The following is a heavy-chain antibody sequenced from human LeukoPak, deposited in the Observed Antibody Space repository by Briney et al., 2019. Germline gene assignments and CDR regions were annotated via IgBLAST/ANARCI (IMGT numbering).Heavy chain of an antibody. CDR3: ARHGIGSPFDY. CDR1: GYSIRSGYY. Sequence: SETLSLTCTVSGYSIRSGYYWAWIRQPPGKGLEWIGSSYHSGGTDYNPSLKSRITISVDTSKNQFSLKLSSVTAADTAVYYCARHGIGSPFDYWGQGTLVTVSS. CDR2: SYHSGGT. J-gene: IGHJ4*02. V-gene: IGHV4-38-2*02. D-gene: IGHD1-26*01.